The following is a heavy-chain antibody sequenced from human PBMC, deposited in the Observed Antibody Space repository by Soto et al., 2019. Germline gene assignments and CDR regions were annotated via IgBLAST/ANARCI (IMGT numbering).Heavy chain of an antibody. D-gene: IGHD2-8*01. CDR3: ARYGTRGDW. CDR1: GFTFSNFA. Sequence: GGSLRLSCVASGFTFSNFAMAWVRQAPGKGLEWVSVIGSDGGGIQYADSVKGRFTVSRNTSKATLNLQMNSLRVEDTAVYYCARYGTRGDWWGLGTQVTVSS. V-gene: IGHV3-23*01. CDR2: IGSDGGGI. J-gene: IGHJ5*01.